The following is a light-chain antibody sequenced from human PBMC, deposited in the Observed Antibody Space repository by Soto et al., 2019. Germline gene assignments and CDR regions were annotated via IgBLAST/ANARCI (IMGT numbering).Light chain of an antibody. Sequence: QSALTQPASVSGSPGQSITISCTGTNSDVGGYNYVSWYQQHPGKAPKLMIYEVSNRPSGVSNRFSGSKSGNTASLTISGLQAEDEADYYCSSYTRSSTGVFGGGTKLTVL. CDR2: EVS. CDR3: SSYTRSSTGV. V-gene: IGLV2-14*01. J-gene: IGLJ2*01. CDR1: NSDVGGYNY.